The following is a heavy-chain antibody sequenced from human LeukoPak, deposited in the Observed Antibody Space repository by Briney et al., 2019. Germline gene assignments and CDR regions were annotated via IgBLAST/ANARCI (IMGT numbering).Heavy chain of an antibody. Sequence: GGSLRLSCAASGFSFSSSWMNWVRQAPGQGLEWVANIKEDGSEKYYVDSVKGRLTISRDNAKNSLYLQMSSLRAEDTAFYYCTRISLHALPHYWGQGTLVPVSS. CDR3: TRISLHALPHY. V-gene: IGHV3-7*05. J-gene: IGHJ4*02. CDR2: IKEDGSEK. CDR1: GFSFSSSW.